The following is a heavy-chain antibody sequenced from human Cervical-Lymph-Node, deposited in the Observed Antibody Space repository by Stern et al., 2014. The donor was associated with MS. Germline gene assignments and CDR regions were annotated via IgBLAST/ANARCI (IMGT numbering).Heavy chain of an antibody. D-gene: IGHD2-15*01. V-gene: IGHV1-69*17. CDR2: IIPLFGIV. J-gene: IGHJ6*02. CDR1: GGTFSKYP. CDR3: ARGGIVVVVAATRDYYYGMDV. Sequence: QVHLVESGAEVKKPGSSVKVSCKASGGTFSKYPISWVRQAPGQGLEWMGGIIPLFGIVNHTQKFQGRITITADKSTSTAYMELSSLRSEDTAAYYCARGGIVVVVAATRDYYYGMDVWGQGTTVTVSS.